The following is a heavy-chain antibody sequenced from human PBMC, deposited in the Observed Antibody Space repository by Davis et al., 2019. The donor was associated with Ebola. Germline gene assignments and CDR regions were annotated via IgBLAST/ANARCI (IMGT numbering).Heavy chain of an antibody. CDR2: ISANNGLT. CDR1: GYTFSNYG. Sequence: ASVKVSCKASGYTFSNYGITWVRQAPGQGLEWVGWISANNGLTNYVQKLQGRVTMTTDTSTSTAYMELRSLTSDDTAVYYCARGGGSTQSGIDYWGQGTLVTVSS. D-gene: IGHD3-10*01. V-gene: IGHV1-18*01. CDR3: ARGGGSTQSGIDY. J-gene: IGHJ4*02.